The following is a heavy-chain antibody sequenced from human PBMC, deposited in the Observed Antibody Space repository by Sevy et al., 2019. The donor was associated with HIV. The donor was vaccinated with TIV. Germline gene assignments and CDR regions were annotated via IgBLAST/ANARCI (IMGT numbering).Heavy chain of an antibody. V-gene: IGHV4-59*08. CDR2: IYYNGHI. CDR1: GGSITSLY. Sequence: SETLSLTCTVSGGSITSLYWNWIRQPPGKGLEWIANIYYNGHINYNPSLKSRVTLSPYTSKNQFSLRLSSVTAADTAMYYCAGENAWGRGYSWGQGTLVTVSS. D-gene: IGHD1-26*01. J-gene: IGHJ4*02. CDR3: AGENAWGRGYS.